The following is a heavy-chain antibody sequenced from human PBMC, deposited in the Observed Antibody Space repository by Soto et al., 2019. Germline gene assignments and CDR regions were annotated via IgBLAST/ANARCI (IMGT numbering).Heavy chain of an antibody. V-gene: IGHV4-34*01. CDR3: ARKGRYCSSASCYAWWFDP. J-gene: IGHJ5*02. D-gene: IGHD2-2*01. CDR2: INHRGST. CDR1: SGSFSGYY. Sequence: SETLSLTCAVYSGSFSGYYWTWIRQPPGKGLEWIGEINHRGSTNYNPSLKSRVTISADTSMNQFSLKLSSVTAADTAVYYCARKGRYCSSASCYAWWFDPWGQGTLVTVSS.